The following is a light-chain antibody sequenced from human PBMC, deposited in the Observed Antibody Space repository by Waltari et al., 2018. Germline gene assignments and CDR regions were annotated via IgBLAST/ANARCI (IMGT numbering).Light chain of an antibody. CDR2: WAS. Sequence: DIVMTQSPDSLAVSLGARATINCKPSQSVLYSSNNKNYLAWYQQKPGQPPKLLIYWASTRESGVPDRFSGSGSGTDFTLTISSLQAEDVAVYYCQQYYSTPLTFGGGTKVEIK. CDR1: QSVLYSSNNKNY. V-gene: IGKV4-1*01. CDR3: QQYYSTPLT. J-gene: IGKJ4*01.